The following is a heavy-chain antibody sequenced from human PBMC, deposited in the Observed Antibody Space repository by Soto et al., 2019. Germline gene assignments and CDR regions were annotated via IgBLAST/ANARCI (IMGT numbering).Heavy chain of an antibody. CDR2: INHSGST. J-gene: IGHJ3*02. V-gene: IGHV4-34*01. CDR1: GGSFSGYY. D-gene: IGHD3-3*01. Sequence: SETLSLTCAVYGGSFSGYYWSWIRQPPGKGLEWIGEINHSGSTNYNPSLKSRVTISVDTSKNQFSLKLSSVTAADTAVYYCARAGKIFGVVEALEIWSQGTWVTVSS. CDR3: ARAGKIFGVVEALEI.